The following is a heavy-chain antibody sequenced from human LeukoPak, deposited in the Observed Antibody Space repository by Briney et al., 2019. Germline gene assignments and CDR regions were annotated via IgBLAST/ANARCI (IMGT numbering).Heavy chain of an antibody. J-gene: IGHJ4*02. Sequence: PSETLSLTCTVSGGSISSSIYYWGWIRQPPGKGLEWIGSIDYSGGAFYNPSLESRVTISVDTSKNQFSLKLSSVTAADTAVYYCARIRYFDPFDYWGQGTLVTVSS. CDR3: ARIRYFDPFDY. CDR1: GGSISSSIYY. V-gene: IGHV4-39*01. CDR2: IDYSGGA. D-gene: IGHD3-9*01.